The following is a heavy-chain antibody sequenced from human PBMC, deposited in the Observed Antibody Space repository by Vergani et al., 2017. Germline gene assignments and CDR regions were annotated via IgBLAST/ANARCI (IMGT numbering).Heavy chain of an antibody. J-gene: IGHJ3*01. D-gene: IGHD3-9*01. CDR1: GISLTTGGEG. Sequence: QITLRESGPTLLTPTQTLTLTCTFSGISLTTGGEGVGWISQPPGRALEWLAFVYWNDDERYRPSLKSRVTITKDTSKNEVILTMATMDPVDTSTYYCVHRLGYFDWDGAFDVWGQGTMVTVSS. V-gene: IGHV2-5*01. CDR2: VYWNDDE. CDR3: VHRLGYFDWDGAFDV.